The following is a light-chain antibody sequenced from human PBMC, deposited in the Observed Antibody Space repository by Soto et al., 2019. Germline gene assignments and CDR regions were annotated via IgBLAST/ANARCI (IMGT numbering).Light chain of an antibody. J-gene: IGLJ2*01. CDR3: QSADSSRTLV. CDR2: KDT. Sequence: SYELTQPPSVSVSPGQTARITCSGDVLPKEYAYWYPQRPGQAPVLVIYKDTERPSGIPERFSGSSSGTTVTLTISGVQAEEEGYYYCQSADSSRTLVFGGGTKLTVL. V-gene: IGLV3-25*02. CDR1: VLPKEY.